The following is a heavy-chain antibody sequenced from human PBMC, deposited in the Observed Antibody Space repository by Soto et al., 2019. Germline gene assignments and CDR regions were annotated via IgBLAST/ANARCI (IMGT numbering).Heavy chain of an antibody. D-gene: IGHD1-26*01. V-gene: IGHV3-33*01. CDR1: GFTFSSYG. J-gene: IGHJ6*02. Sequence: GGSLRLSCAAPGFTFSSYGMHWVRQAPGKGLEWVAVIWYDGSNKYYADSVKGRFTISRDNSKNTLYLQMNSLRAEDTAVYYCARDGGSYYYYGMDVWGQGTTVTVSS. CDR2: IWYDGSNK. CDR3: ARDGGSYYYYGMDV.